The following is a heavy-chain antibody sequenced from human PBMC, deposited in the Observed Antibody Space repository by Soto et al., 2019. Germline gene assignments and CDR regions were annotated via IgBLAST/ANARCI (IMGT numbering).Heavy chain of an antibody. D-gene: IGHD1-26*01. CDR2: IYYSGST. CDR3: ARGEIRGYSYYGLDV. J-gene: IGHJ6*02. Sequence: QVQLQESGPGLVKPSQTLSRTCTVAGGSISSGDYYWSWIRQPPGKGLEWIGYIYYSGSTYYNPSLKSRVTISVDTSKKQFSLKLNSVTAADTAVYYCARGEIRGYSYYGLDVWGQGTTVTVSS. V-gene: IGHV4-30-4*01. CDR1: GGSISSGDYY.